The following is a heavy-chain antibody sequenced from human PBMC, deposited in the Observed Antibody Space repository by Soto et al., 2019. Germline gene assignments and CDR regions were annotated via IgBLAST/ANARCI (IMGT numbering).Heavy chain of an antibody. CDR1: GFTFSSYS. CDR3: ARVPVVGGVDYGMDV. J-gene: IGHJ6*02. CDR2: ISSSSSYI. Sequence: PGGSLRLSCAASGFTFSSYSMNWVRRAPGKGLEWVSSISSSSSYIYYADSVKGRFTISRDNAKNSLYLQMNSLRAEDTAVYYCARVPVVGGVDYGMDVWGQGTTVTVS. V-gene: IGHV3-21*01. D-gene: IGHD3-10*01.